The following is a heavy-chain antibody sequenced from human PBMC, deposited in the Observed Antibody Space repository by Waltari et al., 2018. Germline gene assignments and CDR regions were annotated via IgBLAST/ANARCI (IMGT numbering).Heavy chain of an antibody. CDR2: ITRNGDTT. CDR1: GFTFITYS. CDR3: ARDKVGSADY. J-gene: IGHJ4*02. V-gene: IGHV3-64*01. D-gene: IGHD1-26*01. Sequence: EVQLVESGGGLVQPVGSLRLSCAASGFTFITYSMLWVRQAPGKGLEYVSSITRNGDTTYYANSVTGRFTISRDNSKNTLYLQMGSLRVDDMAVYYCARDKVGSADYWGQGTLVTVSS.